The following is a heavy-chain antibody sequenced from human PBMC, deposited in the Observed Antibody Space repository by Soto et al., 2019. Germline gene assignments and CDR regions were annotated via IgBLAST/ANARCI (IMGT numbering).Heavy chain of an antibody. CDR2: ISSSSTI. J-gene: IGHJ3*02. CDR1: GFTFSSYS. D-gene: IGHD6-19*01. V-gene: IGHV3-48*02. Sequence: GGSLRLSCAASGFTFSSYSMNWVRQAPGKGLEWVSYISSSSTIYYADSVKGRFTISRDNAKNSLYLQMNSLRDEDTAVYYCARDQSSGWYRGAFDIWGQGTMVT. CDR3: ARDQSSGWYRGAFDI.